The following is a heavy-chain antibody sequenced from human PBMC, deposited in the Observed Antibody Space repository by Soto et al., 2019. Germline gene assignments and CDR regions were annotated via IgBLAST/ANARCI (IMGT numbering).Heavy chain of an antibody. J-gene: IGHJ4*02. CDR1: GGSISSSSYY. CDR2: IYYSGST. V-gene: IGHV4-39*01. Sequence: SETLSLTCTVSGGSISSSSYYWGWIRQPPGKGLEWIGSIYYSGSTYYNPSLKSRVTISVDTSKNQFSLKLSSVTAADTAVYYCARHTPAISISDHWGQGTLVKSPQ. CDR3: ARHTPAISISDH. D-gene: IGHD2-15*01.